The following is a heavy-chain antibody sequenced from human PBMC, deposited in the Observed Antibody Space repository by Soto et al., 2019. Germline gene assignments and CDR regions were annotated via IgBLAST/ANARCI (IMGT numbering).Heavy chain of an antibody. CDR1: GFTVSSNY. D-gene: IGHD5-18*01. J-gene: IGHJ6*02. Sequence: EVQLVESGGGLIQPGGSLRLSCAASGFTVSSNYMSWVRQAPGQGLEWVSVIYSGGSTYYADSVKGRFTISRDNSKNTLYLQMNNLRAEDTAVYYCGRGYSYDYYGMDVWGQGTTVTVSS. CDR2: IYSGGST. V-gene: IGHV3-53*01. CDR3: GRGYSYDYYGMDV.